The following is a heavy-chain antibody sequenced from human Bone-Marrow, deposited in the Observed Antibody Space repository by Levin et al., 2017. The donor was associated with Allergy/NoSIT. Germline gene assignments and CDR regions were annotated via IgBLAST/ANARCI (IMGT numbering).Heavy chain of an antibody. Sequence: ASETLSLTCAASGFTVSSSYMNWVRQAPGKGLEWVSVMYSGGSTYYADSVKGRFTISRDNSKNTLYLQMNSLRAEDTAVYYCARDFSPVPGVYWYFDLWGRGTLVTVSS. CDR2: MYSGGST. CDR3: ARDFSPVPGVYWYFDL. V-gene: IGHV3-53*01. CDR1: GFTVSSSY. J-gene: IGHJ2*01. D-gene: IGHD3-10*01.